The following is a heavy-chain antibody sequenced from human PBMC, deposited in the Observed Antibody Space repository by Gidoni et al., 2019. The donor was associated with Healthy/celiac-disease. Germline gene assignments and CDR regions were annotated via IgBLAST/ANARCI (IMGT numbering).Heavy chain of an antibody. D-gene: IGHD4-17*01. CDR1: GFSLSTSGVG. CDR2: MYWDDDK. J-gene: IGHJ4*02. CDR3: AHRSSYGDYDY. V-gene: IGHV2-5*02. Sequence: QITLKESGTTLVKPTQTLTLTCTFSGFSLSTSGVGVGWIRQPPGKALEWLALMYWDDDKRYSPSLKSRLTITKDTSKNQVVLTMTNMDPVDTATYYCAHRSSYGDYDYWGQGTLVTVSS.